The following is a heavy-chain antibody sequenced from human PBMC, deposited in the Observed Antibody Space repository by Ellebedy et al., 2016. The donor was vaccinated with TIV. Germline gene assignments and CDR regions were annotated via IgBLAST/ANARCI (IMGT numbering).Heavy chain of an antibody. CDR3: ARRIGADYLGHGMDV. J-gene: IGHJ6*02. CDR2: IKSKTDRGTT. D-gene: IGHD4/OR15-4a*01. V-gene: IGHV3-15*01. Sequence: GESLKISCAASGFTFSNAWMSWVRQAPGKGLEWVGRIKSKTDRGTTDYAAPVKGRFSISRDDSKDTLYLQMNSLKASDTAFYYCARRIGADYLGHGMDVWGQGTTVTVSS. CDR1: GFTFSNAW.